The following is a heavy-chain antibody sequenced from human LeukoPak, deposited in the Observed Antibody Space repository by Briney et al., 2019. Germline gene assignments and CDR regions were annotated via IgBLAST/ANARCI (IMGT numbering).Heavy chain of an antibody. CDR1: GFTFSNAW. J-gene: IGHJ6*03. D-gene: IGHD3-3*01. V-gene: IGHV3-15*01. CDR3: TTESGRFLEWLLYDYYYMDV. Sequence: GGSLRLSCAASGFTFSNAWMSWVRQAPGKGLEWVGRIKSKTDGGTTDYTAPVKGRFTISREDSKNTLYLQMNSLKTEDTAVYYCTTESGRFLEWLLYDYYYMDVWGKGTTVTVSS. CDR2: IKSKTDGGTT.